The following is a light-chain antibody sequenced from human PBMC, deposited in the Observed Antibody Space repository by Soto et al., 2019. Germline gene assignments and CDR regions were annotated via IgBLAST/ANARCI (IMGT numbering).Light chain of an antibody. CDR1: SSNIGSNY. CDR2: KNN. Sequence: QAVVTQPPSASGTPGQRVTISCSGGSSNIGSNYVYWYQQFPGTAPKLLIYKNNQRPSGVPDRFSGSKSGTSASLAISGLRSEDEADYYCAAWDDSLRGRVFGGGTQLTVL. J-gene: IGLJ3*02. CDR3: AAWDDSLRGRV. V-gene: IGLV1-47*01.